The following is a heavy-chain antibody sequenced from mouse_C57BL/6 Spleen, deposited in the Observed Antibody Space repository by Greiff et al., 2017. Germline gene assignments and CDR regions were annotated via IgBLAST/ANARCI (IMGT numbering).Heavy chain of an antibody. J-gene: IGHJ2*01. V-gene: IGHV5-17*01. CDR2: ISSGSSTI. CDR3: ARPYYDYFYFDY. CDR1: GFTFSDYG. D-gene: IGHD2-4*01. Sequence: EVMLVESGGGLVKPGGSLKLSCAASGFTFSDYGMHWVRQAPEMGLEWVAYISSGSSTIYYADTVKGRFTISRDNAKNTLFLQMTSLRSEDTAMYYCARPYYDYFYFDYWGQGTTLTVSS.